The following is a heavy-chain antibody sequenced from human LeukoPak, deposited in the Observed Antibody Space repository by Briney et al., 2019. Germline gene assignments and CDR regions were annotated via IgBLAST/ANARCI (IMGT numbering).Heavy chain of an antibody. D-gene: IGHD3-9*01. CDR3: ARDGHYDILTGYFQD. CDR1: GFTVSNNY. CDR2: INSGDST. V-gene: IGHV3-66*01. Sequence: GGSLRLSCAASGFTVSNNYMSWVRQAPGKGLEWVSFINSGDSTYYADSVKGRFTISRDNSKNTLYLQMNSLRAEDTAVYYCARDGHYDILTGYFQDWGQGTLVTVSS. J-gene: IGHJ1*01.